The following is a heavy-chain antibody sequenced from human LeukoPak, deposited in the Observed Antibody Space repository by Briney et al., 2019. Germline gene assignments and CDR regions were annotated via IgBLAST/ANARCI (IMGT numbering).Heavy chain of an antibody. Sequence: SETLSLTCTVSGGSIGNYHWSWIRQPAGKGLEWIGQIHTSGSTNYSPPLKSRVSMSLDTTEDQVSLTIRSVSAADTALYYSARRDSSSGWSFDHWGQGTLVTVSS. V-gene: IGHV4-4*07. CDR1: GGSIGNYH. CDR2: IHTSGST. J-gene: IGHJ4*02. D-gene: IGHD6-19*01. CDR3: ARRDSSSGWSFDH.